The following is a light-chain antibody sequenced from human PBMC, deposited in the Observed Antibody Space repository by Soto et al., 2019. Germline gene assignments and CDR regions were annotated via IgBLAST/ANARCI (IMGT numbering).Light chain of an antibody. J-gene: IGKJ4*01. CDR3: QQRSNWPPRLT. V-gene: IGKV3-11*01. CDR2: DAS. CDR1: QSVSSY. Sequence: EIVFTQSPATLSLSPGERATLSCRASQSVSSYLAWYQQEPGQAPRLLIYDASNRATGTPARFSGSGSGTDFTLTISSLEPEDFAVYYCQQRSNWPPRLTFGGGTKVDIK.